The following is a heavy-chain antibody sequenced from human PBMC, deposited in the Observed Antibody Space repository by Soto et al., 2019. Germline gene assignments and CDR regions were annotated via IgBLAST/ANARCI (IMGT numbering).Heavy chain of an antibody. CDR2: INAGNGNT. D-gene: IGHD2-15*01. V-gene: IGHV1-3*01. J-gene: IGHJ5*02. CDR3: AGDGGDIVVVVAATGGFDP. Sequence: QVQLVQSGAEVKKPGASVKVSCKASGYTFTSYAMHWVRQAPGQRLEWMGWINAGNGNTKYSQKFQGRVTITRDTSASTADMELSSLRSEDTAVYYCAGDGGDIVVVVAATGGFDPWGQGTLVTVSS. CDR1: GYTFTSYA.